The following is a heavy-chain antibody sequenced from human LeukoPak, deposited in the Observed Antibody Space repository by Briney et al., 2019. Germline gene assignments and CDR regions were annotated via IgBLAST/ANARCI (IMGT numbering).Heavy chain of an antibody. V-gene: IGHV4-39*01. D-gene: IGHD2-2*01. CDR3: ARQGGVVPAAIGY. Sequence: SETLSLTCTVSGGSISSSSYYWGWIRQPPGKGLEWIGSIYYSGSTYYNPSLKSRVTISVDTSKNQFSLKLSSVTAADTAVYYCARQGGVVPAAIGYWGQGTLVTVSS. CDR1: GGSISSSSYY. J-gene: IGHJ4*02. CDR2: IYYSGST.